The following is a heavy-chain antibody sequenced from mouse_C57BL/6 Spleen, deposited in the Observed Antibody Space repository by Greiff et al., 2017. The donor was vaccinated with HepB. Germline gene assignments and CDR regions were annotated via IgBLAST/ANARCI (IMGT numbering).Heavy chain of an antibody. J-gene: IGHJ4*01. Sequence: QVQLQQPGAELVKPGASVKLSCKASGYTFTSYWMHWVKQRPGQGLEWIGMIHPNSGSTNYNEKFKSKATLTVDKSSSTAYMQLSSLTSEDSAVWYCARKGLTTVVADYAMDYWGQGTSVTVSS. CDR1: GYTFTSYW. CDR3: ARKGLTTVVADYAMDY. D-gene: IGHD1-1*01. V-gene: IGHV1-64*01. CDR2: IHPNSGST.